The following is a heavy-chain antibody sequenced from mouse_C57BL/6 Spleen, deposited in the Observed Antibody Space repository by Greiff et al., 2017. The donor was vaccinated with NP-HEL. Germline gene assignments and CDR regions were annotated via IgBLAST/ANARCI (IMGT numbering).Heavy chain of an antibody. J-gene: IGHJ1*03. V-gene: IGHV5-4*03. D-gene: IGHD2-4*01. CDR2: ISDGGSYT. CDR3: ARAPGITPYWYFDV. Sequence: EVNLVESGGGLVKPGGSLKLSCAASGFTFSSYAMSWVRQTPEKRLEWVATISDGGSYTYYPDNVKGRFTISRDNAKNNLYLQMSHLKSEDTAMYYCARAPGITPYWYFDVWGTGTTVTVSS. CDR1: GFTFSSYA.